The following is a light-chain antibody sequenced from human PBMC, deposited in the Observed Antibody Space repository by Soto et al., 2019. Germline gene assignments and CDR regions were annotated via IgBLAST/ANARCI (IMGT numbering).Light chain of an antibody. CDR3: QQRSNWPLT. CDR2: DAS. J-gene: IGKJ4*01. V-gene: IGKV3-11*01. Sequence: EIVLTQSPATLSLSPGERATLSCRASQSVDSYLGWYQQKPGQAPRLLIYDASNRATGIPDRFSGSGSGTDFIFTISSLEPEDFAVYYCQQRSNWPLTFGGGTKVEIK. CDR1: QSVDSY.